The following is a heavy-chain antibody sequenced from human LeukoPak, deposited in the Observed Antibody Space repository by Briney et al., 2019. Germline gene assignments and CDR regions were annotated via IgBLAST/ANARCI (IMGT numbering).Heavy chain of an antibody. CDR2: IIPVFGTP. V-gene: IGHV1-69*01. J-gene: IGHJ5*02. Sequence: SVKVSCKASGGTFSSYAISWVRQAPGQGLEWTGGIIPVFGTPNYAQKFQGRVTITADESTSTTYMELSSLRSEDTAVYYCARGIGIPGRHQRFDPWGQGTLVTVSS. CDR3: ARGIGIPGRHQRFDP. D-gene: IGHD2/OR15-2a*01. CDR1: GGTFSSYA.